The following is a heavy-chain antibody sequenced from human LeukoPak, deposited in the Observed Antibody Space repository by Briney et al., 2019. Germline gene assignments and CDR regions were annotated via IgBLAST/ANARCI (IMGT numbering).Heavy chain of an antibody. CDR1: GFTFSTYG. J-gene: IGHJ4*02. CDR3: ARGEYYHESSGYPNY. Sequence: SLRLSCVASGFTFSTYGMHWVRQAPGKGLEWVAVIWYDGRTQFYAESVKGRFAVSRDNSKNTLYLQMNSLRAEDTAVYHCARGEYYHESSGYPNYWGQGTLVTVSS. V-gene: IGHV3-33*01. CDR2: IWYDGRTQ. D-gene: IGHD3-22*01.